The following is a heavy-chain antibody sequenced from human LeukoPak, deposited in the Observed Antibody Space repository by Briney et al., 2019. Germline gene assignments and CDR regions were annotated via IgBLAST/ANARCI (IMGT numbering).Heavy chain of an antibody. J-gene: IGHJ6*02. CDR2: IYYSGTT. D-gene: IGHD1-14*01. Sequence: SETLSLTCTVSGGSISSADYYWNWIRQHPGKGLEWIGYIYYSGTTYYNPSLKSRVSISLDTSKNQFSLRLSSVTAADTAVYYCARDNMYRDYYYGMDVWGQGTTVTVSS. V-gene: IGHV4-31*03. CDR3: ARDNMYRDYYYGMDV. CDR1: GGSISSADYY.